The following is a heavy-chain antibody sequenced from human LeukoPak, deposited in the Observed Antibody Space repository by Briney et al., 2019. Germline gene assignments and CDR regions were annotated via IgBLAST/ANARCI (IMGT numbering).Heavy chain of an antibody. CDR3: AKDFPLELTTVPRAYNWFDP. Sequence: GGSLRLSCAASGFTFSSYAMSWVRQAPGKGLEWVSAISGSGGSTYYADSVKGRFTISRDNSQNTLYLQMNSLRAEDTAVYYCAKDFPLELTTVPRAYNWFDPWGQATLVTDSS. V-gene: IGHV3-23*01. J-gene: IGHJ5*02. D-gene: IGHD4-17*01. CDR1: GFTFSSYA. CDR2: ISGSGGST.